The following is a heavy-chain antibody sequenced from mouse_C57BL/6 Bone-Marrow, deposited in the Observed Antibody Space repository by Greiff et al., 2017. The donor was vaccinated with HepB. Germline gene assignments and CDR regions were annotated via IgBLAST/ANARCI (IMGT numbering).Heavy chain of an antibody. CDR3: ARGGYGNYWFAY. J-gene: IGHJ3*01. D-gene: IGHD2-10*02. Sequence: QVQLQQPGAELVKPGASVKLSCKASGYTFTSYWMHWVKQRPGRGLEWIGRIDPNSGGTKYNEKFKGKATLTVDQSSSTAYMQLNSLTSEDSAVYYCARGGYGNYWFAYWGQGTLVTVSA. CDR2: IDPNSGGT. V-gene: IGHV1-62-3*01. CDR1: GYTFTSYW.